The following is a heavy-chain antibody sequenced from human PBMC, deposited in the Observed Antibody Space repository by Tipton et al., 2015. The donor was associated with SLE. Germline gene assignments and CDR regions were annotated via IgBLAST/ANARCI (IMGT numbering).Heavy chain of an antibody. J-gene: IGHJ4*02. CDR1: GRSISSGSYY. V-gene: IGHV4-61*09. D-gene: IGHD2-15*01. CDR3: ARGGGSPSC. Sequence: TLSLTCTVSGRSISSGSYYWSWIRQPAGKGLEWIGYIYTSGSTDYNPSLKSRVTISVDMSKNQFSLKLTSVTAADTAVYYCARGGGSPSCWGQGTLVTVSS. CDR2: IYTSGST.